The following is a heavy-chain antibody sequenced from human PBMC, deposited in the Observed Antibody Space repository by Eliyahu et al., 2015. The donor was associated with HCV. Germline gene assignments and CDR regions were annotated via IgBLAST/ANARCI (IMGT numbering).Heavy chain of an antibody. V-gene: IGHV3-72*01. CDR2: IKNKANSYTT. Sequence: EVQLVESGGGLVQPGGSLRLSCAASGFPFSDHYVDWVRQAPGKGLEWVARIKNKANSYTTHYAASVKGRFTISRDDSKNSLYLQMNSLNTEDTAVYYCAREHNEIVGATWWLDSWGQGTLVTFSS. CDR1: GFPFSDHY. D-gene: IGHD1-26*01. CDR3: AREHNEIVGATWWLDS. J-gene: IGHJ4*02.